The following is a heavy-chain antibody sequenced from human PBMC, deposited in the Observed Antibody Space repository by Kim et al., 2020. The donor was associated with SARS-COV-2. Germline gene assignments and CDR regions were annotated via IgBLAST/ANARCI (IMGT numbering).Heavy chain of an antibody. Sequence: TYYADAVKGRFTISRDNSKNSLYLQMNSLRAEDTALYYCAKDINILTGLDYWGQGTLVTVSS. V-gene: IGHV3-43D*03. CDR2: T. J-gene: IGHJ4*02. D-gene: IGHD3-9*01. CDR3: AKDINILTGLDY.